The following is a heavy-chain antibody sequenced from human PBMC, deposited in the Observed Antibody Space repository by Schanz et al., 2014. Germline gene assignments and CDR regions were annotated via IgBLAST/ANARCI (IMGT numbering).Heavy chain of an antibody. CDR1: GFTFSDYY. V-gene: IGHV3-11*06. Sequence: QVQLVESGGGLVKPGGSLRLSCAASGFTFSDYYMSWIRQAPGKGLEWVSSISGRSSHIYYADSVKGRFTISRDNAKNSLYLQMNSLRAEDTAVYYCARPRFDYGEVDYWGQGTLVTVSS. D-gene: IGHD4-17*01. CDR3: ARPRFDYGEVDY. CDR2: ISGRSSHI. J-gene: IGHJ4*02.